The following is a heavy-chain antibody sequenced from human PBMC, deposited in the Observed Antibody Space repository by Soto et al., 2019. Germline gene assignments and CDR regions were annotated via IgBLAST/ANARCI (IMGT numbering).Heavy chain of an antibody. V-gene: IGHV1-2*02. CDR3: ARILGNLKTRNFDY. CDR1: GYTFTGYY. CDR2: INPNSGGT. Sequence: ASVKVSCKASGYTFTGYYMHWVRQAPGQGLEWMGWINPNSGGTNYAQKFQGRVTMTRDTSISTAYMELSRLRSDDTAVYYCARILGNLKTRNFDYWGQGTLVTV. J-gene: IGHJ4*02. D-gene: IGHD1-1*01.